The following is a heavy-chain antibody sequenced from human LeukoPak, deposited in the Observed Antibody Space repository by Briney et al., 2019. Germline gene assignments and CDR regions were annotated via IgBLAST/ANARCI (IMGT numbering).Heavy chain of an antibody. CDR2: INHSGST. V-gene: IGHV4-34*01. D-gene: IGHD6-13*01. CDR1: SESFSGYY. J-gene: IGHJ4*02. Sequence: NPSETLSLTCAVYSESFSGYYWSWIRQPPGKGLEWLGEINHSGSTNYNPSLKSRVTISVDTSKTQFSLKLSSVTAADTAVYYCASLAAAGDFDYWGQGTLVTVSS. CDR3: ASLAAAGDFDY.